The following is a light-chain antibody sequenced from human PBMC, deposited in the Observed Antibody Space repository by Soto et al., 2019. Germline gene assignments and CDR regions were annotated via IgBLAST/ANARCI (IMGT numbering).Light chain of an antibody. CDR1: QSVSTTY. CDR3: GQFVSAPPRT. J-gene: IGKJ5*01. V-gene: IGKV3-20*01. CDR2: GVS. Sequence: ETVLTHSPGTLSLSPGERATLSCRAIQSVSTTYLAWYQQKPGQSPRLLIFGVSNRATGIPDRFSGSGSGTDFTLTISRLEPEDFAVYYCGQFVSAPPRTFGQGTRLEIK.